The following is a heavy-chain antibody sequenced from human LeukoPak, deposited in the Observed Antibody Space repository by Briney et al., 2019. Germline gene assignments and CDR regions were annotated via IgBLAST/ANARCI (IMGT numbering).Heavy chain of an antibody. J-gene: IGHJ4*02. CDR2: IQYDGSNK. D-gene: IGHD3-3*01. CDR1: GFTFSSYG. CDR3: AKITIFGVGIDY. Sequence: GGSLRLSCAASGFTFSSYGMHWVRQAPGKGLEWVAFIQYDGSNKYYTDSVKGRFTISRDNSKNTLYLQMNSLRPEDTAVYYCAKITIFGVGIDYWGQGTLVTVSS. V-gene: IGHV3-30*02.